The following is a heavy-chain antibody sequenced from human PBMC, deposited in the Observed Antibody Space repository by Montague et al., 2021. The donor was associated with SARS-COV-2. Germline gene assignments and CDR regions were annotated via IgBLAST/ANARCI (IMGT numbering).Heavy chain of an antibody. V-gene: IGHV4-34*01. CDR2: INHSGST. D-gene: IGHD5-24*01. Sequence: SETLSLTCAVYGGSFSGYYWSWIRQPPGKGLEWIGEINHSGSTNXNPSLKSRVTISVDTSKNQFSLKLSSVTAADTAVYYRARRGYSYYYYGMDVWGQGTTVTVSS. CDR3: ARRGYSYYYYGMDV. J-gene: IGHJ6*02. CDR1: GGSFSGYY.